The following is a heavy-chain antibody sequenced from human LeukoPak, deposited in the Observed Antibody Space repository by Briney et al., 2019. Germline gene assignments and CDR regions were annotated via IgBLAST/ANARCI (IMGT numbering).Heavy chain of an antibody. CDR2: INAGNGNT. CDR1: GYTFTSYA. V-gene: IGHV1-3*01. Sequence: ASVKVSCKASGYTFTSYAMHWVRQAPGQRLEWMGWINAGNGNTKYSQKLQGRVTITRDTSASTAYMELSSLRSEDTAVYYCARGYIAAAYYYGMDVWGKGTTVTVSS. J-gene: IGHJ6*04. CDR3: ARGYIAAAYYYGMDV. D-gene: IGHD6-13*01.